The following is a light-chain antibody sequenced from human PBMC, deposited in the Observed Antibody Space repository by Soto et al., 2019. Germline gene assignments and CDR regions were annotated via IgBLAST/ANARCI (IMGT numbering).Light chain of an antibody. CDR2: QVS. Sequence: VLTQTPLSSPVTLGQPASISCKSSQSLVHSDGNTYLSWLQQRPGQPPRLLIYQVSNRFSGVTDIFSGSGAGTDFTLKISRVEAEDVGVYSCIQFSHFPRTFGQGTKVEIK. CDR3: IQFSHFPRT. CDR1: QSLVHSDGNTY. V-gene: IGKV2-24*01. J-gene: IGKJ1*01.